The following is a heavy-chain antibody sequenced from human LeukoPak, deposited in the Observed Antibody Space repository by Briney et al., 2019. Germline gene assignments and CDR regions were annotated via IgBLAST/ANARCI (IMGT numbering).Heavy chain of an antibody. V-gene: IGHV3-23*01. D-gene: IGHD6-19*01. CDR1: GFIFSRYG. Sequence: GGSLRLSCAASGFIFSRYGMSWVRQAPGKGLEWVSAISGSGGTTYYADSVKGRFTISSDNSKNTLYLQINSLRAEDTAVYYCAKDHLPGIVVADRDYWGLGTLVTVSS. CDR3: AKDHLPGIVVADRDY. J-gene: IGHJ4*02. CDR2: ISGSGGTT.